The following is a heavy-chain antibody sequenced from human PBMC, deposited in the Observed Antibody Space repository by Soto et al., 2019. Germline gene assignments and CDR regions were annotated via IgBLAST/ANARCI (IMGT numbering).Heavy chain of an antibody. CDR1: RFSFTTSG. CDR3: ARDLSRSVSSWSNDAFYT. Sequence: QVQLVESGGGVVQPGRSLRLSCAVSRFSFTTSGMHWVRQAPGKGLEWVAVIWYDGITKYYTESVKGRFTICRDNSKNPRYLQMDSLRVEHTAVYYCARDLSRSVSSWSNDAFYTWCQGTMVTVSS. CDR2: IWYDGITK. D-gene: IGHD3-3*01. J-gene: IGHJ3*01. V-gene: IGHV3-33*08.